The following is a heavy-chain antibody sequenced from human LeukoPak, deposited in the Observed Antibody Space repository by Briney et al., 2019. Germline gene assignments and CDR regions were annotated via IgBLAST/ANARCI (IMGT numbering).Heavy chain of an antibody. CDR2: IGTAGDT. CDR3: ARGGYYDFWSGYLVKDYYFDY. J-gene: IGHJ4*02. V-gene: IGHV3-13*01. CDR1: GFTFSNAW. D-gene: IGHD3-3*01. Sequence: SGGSLRLSCAASGFTFSNAWMSWVRQATGKGLEWVSAIGTAGDTYYPGSVKGRFTISRENAKNSLYLQMNSLRAGDTAVYYCARGGYYDFWSGYLVKDYYFDYWGQGTLVTVSS.